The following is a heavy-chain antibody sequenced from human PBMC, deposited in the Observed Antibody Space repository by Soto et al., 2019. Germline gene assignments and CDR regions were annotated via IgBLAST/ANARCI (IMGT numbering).Heavy chain of an antibody. Sequence: GGSLRLSCAVSGFTFSSFWMHWVRQAPGKGLVWVSRITSDGRTTNYADSVKGRFTISRDNAKNTVFLQMNSLRAEDTAVYYCATLNSFGSDFWGQGTLVTVSS. D-gene: IGHD3-3*01. CDR3: ATLNSFGSDF. CDR1: GFTFSSFW. J-gene: IGHJ4*02. V-gene: IGHV3-74*01. CDR2: ITSDGRTT.